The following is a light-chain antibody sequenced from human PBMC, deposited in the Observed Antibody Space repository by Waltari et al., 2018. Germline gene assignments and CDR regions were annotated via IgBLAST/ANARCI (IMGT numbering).Light chain of an antibody. Sequence: SALAQPASVSGSPGQSLTISCTGSSRDIGAFDLVSWYQQHPGRAPRLIIRNVSERPAGVPQRFAGSKSGSTASLTISSRRSEDESIYICSRFTTGSTGPVGGGTKLTVL. CDR3: SRFTTGSTGP. CDR2: NVS. V-gene: IGLV2-14*03. J-gene: IGLJ2*01. CDR1: SRDIGAFDL.